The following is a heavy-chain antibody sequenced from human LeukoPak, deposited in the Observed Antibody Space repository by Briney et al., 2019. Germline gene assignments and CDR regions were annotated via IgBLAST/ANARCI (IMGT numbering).Heavy chain of an antibody. Sequence: GGSLRLSCAASGFTFSSYAMTWVRQAPGKGLEWVSSISGSGGSTYYADSVKGRFTISRDNAKNSLYLRMNSLRAEDTAVYYCAELGITMIGGVWGKGTTVTISS. CDR3: AELGITMIGGV. CDR1: GFTFSSYA. D-gene: IGHD3-10*02. V-gene: IGHV3-23*01. J-gene: IGHJ6*04. CDR2: ISGSGGST.